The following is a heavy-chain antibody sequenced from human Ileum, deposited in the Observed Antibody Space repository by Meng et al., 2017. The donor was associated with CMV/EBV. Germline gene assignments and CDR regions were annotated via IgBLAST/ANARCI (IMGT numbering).Heavy chain of an antibody. D-gene: IGHD1-26*01. J-gene: IGHJ4*02. CDR2: ISYDGSNK. V-gene: IGHV3-30-3*01. Sequence: GESLKISCAASGFTFSSYAMHWVRQAPGKGLEWVAVISYDGSNKYYADFVKGRFTISRDNSKNTLYLQMNSLRAEDTAVYYCARERGGSYDYWGQGTLVTVSS. CDR1: GFTFSSYA. CDR3: ARERGGSYDY.